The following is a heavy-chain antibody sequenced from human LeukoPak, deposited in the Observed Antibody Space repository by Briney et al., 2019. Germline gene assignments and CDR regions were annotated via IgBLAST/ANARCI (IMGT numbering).Heavy chain of an antibody. V-gene: IGHV4-4*02. CDR1: GGSISSRNW. D-gene: IGHD2-2*01. Sequence: SGTLSLTCAVSGGSISSRNWWSWVRQPPGKGLEWIGSIYYSGSTYYNPSLKSRVTISVDTSKNQFSLKLSSVTAADTAVYYCARDLLTGSSTSMTDDYWGQGTLVTVSS. CDR3: ARDLLTGSSTSMTDDY. CDR2: IYYSGST. J-gene: IGHJ4*02.